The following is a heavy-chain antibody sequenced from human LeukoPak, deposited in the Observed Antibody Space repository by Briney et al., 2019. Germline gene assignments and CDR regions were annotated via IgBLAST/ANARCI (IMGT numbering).Heavy chain of an antibody. V-gene: IGHV1-8*01. D-gene: IGHD2-2*01. J-gene: IGHJ6*02. CDR3: AREGTSFYGMDV. CDR2: MNPNSGNT. CDR1: GYTFTSYV. Sequence: GASVKVSCKASGYTFTSYVINRVRQATGQGLEWMGWMNPNSGNTGYAQKFQGRVTMTRNTSISTAYMELSSLRSEDTAVYYCAREGTSFYGMDVWGQGTTVTVSS.